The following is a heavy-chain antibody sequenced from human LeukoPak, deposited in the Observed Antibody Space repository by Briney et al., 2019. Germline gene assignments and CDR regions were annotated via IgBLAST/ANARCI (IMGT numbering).Heavy chain of an antibody. CDR1: GSFSGYY. Sequence: SETLSLTCAVCGSFSGYYWSWIRQPPGKGLEWIGEINHSGSTNYNPSLKSRVTISVDTSKNQFSLKLSSVTAADTAVYYCARGSTDYWGQGTLVTVSS. CDR2: INHSGST. CDR3: ARGSTDY. J-gene: IGHJ4*02. V-gene: IGHV4-34*01.